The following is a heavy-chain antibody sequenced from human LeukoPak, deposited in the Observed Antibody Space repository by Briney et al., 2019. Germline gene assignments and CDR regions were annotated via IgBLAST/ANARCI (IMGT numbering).Heavy chain of an antibody. J-gene: IGHJ4*02. CDR1: GFTFSSYG. CDR3: ARAQKTIFGVAEAFWDY. CDR2: ISYDGSNK. Sequence: GGSLRLSCAASGFTFSSYGMHWVRQAPGKGLEWVAVISYDGSNKYYADSVKGRFTISRDNSKNTLYLQTNSLRAEDTAVYYCARAQKTIFGVAEAFWDYWGQGTLVIVSS. D-gene: IGHD3-3*01. V-gene: IGHV3-30*03.